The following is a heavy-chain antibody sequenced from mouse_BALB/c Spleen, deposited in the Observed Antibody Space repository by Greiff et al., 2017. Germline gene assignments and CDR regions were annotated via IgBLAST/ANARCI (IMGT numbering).Heavy chain of an antibody. CDR3: TRGDYDYFDY. CDR1: GYTFTSYW. D-gene: IGHD2-4*01. Sequence: QVQLQQSGAELVRPGASVKLSCKASGYTFTSYWINWVKQRPGQGLEWIGNIYPSDSYTNYNQKFKDKATLTVDKSSSTAYMQLSSPTSEDSAVYYCTRGDYDYFDYWGQGTTLTVSS. CDR2: IYPSDSYT. V-gene: IGHV1-69*02. J-gene: IGHJ2*01.